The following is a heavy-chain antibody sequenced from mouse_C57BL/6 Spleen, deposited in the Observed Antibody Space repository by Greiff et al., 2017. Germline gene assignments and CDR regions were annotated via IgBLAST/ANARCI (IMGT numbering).Heavy chain of an antibody. J-gene: IGHJ2*01. Sequence: QVQLKQPGAELVRPGSSVKLSCKASGYTFTSYWMHWVKQRPIQGLEWIGNIDPSDSETHYNQKFKDKATLTVDKSSSTAYMQLSSLTSEDSAVYYSARSGTTVVWEYYFDYWGQGTTLPVSS. V-gene: IGHV1-52*01. CDR1: GYTFTSYW. CDR3: ARSGTTVVWEYYFDY. D-gene: IGHD1-1*01. CDR2: IDPSDSET.